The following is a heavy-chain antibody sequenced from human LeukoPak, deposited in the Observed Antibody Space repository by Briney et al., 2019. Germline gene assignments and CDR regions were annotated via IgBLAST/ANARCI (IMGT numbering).Heavy chain of an antibody. D-gene: IGHD3-22*01. CDR1: GFTFSSYG. CDR2: ISYDGSNK. CDR3: AKVYDSSGYYDRNRRGKFDY. V-gene: IGHV3-30*18. J-gene: IGHJ4*02. Sequence: GRSLRLSCAASGFTFSSYGMRWVRQAPGKGLEWVAVISYDGSNKYYADSVKGRFTISRDNSKNTLYLQMNSLRAEDTAVYYCAKVYDSSGYYDRNRRGKFDYWGQGTLVTVSS.